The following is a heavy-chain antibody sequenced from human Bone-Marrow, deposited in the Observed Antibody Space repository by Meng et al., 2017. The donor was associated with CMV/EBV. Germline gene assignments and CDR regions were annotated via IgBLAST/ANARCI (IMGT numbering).Heavy chain of an antibody. CDR2: IYYSGST. CDR3: ARGGRYYDFWSGYYKNNWFDP. V-gene: IGHV4-61*01. J-gene: IGHJ5*02. CDR1: GSYY. D-gene: IGHD3-3*01. Sequence: GSYYWSWIRQPPGKGLEWIGYIYYSGSTNYNPSLKSRVTISVDTSKIQFSLKLSSVTAADTAVYYCARGGRYYDFWSGYYKNNWFDPWGQGTLVTVSS.